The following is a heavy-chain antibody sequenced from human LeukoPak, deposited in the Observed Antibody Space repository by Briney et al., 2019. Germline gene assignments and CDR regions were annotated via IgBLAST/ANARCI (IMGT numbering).Heavy chain of an antibody. CDR2: ISGSGGST. CDR1: GFTFSSYA. Sequence: GGSLRLSCAASGFTFSSYAMSWVRQAPGKGLEWVSAISGSGGSTYYADSVKGRFTISRDNSKNTLYLQMNSLRAEDTAVYYCARASYDSSGYYYFVDYWGQGTLVTVSS. D-gene: IGHD3-22*01. V-gene: IGHV3-23*01. J-gene: IGHJ4*02. CDR3: ARASYDSSGYYYFVDY.